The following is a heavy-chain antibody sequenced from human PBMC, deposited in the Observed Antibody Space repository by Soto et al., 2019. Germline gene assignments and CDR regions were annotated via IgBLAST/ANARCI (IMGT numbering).Heavy chain of an antibody. CDR3: VRDSGSARNF. J-gene: IGHJ4*02. V-gene: IGHV3-72*01. CDR1: GFTFSDHY. D-gene: IGHD1-26*01. Sequence: EMQLAESGGGLVQPGGSLRLSCAASGFTFSDHYMDWVRQAPGKGLEWVGRSKNKADSYAAVYAASGQGRFTISRDASKNLLCLQMNSLKTEDTAVYYCVRDSGSARNFWGQGTLVSVSS. CDR2: SKNKADSYAA.